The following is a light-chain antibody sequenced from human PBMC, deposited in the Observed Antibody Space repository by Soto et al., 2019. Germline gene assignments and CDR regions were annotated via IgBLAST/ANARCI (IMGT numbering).Light chain of an antibody. CDR2: GVS. Sequence: LTAFPATLSVSPGARVTLSCRASQSVATNLAWYQQRPGQAPRLLIYGVSKRAIGIPARFSGSGSGTDFTLTISSLEPEDFAVYYCQQRSNWRFTFGPGTKVDI. J-gene: IGKJ3*01. CDR3: QQRSNWRFT. V-gene: IGKV3-11*01. CDR1: QSVATN.